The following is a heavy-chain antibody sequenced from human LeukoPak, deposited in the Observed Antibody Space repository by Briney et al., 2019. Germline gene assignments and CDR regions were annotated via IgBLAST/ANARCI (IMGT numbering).Heavy chain of an antibody. CDR3: ARDPPQYDILTGSVSYYYYYMDV. Sequence: SETLSLTSTVSGGSISSYYWSWIRQPAGKGLGWIGRIYTSGSTNYNPSLKSRVTMSVDTSKNQFSLKLSSVTAADTAVYYCARDPPQYDILTGSVSYYYYYMDVWGKGTTVTVSS. D-gene: IGHD3-9*01. V-gene: IGHV4-4*07. CDR1: GGSISSYY. J-gene: IGHJ6*03. CDR2: IYTSGST.